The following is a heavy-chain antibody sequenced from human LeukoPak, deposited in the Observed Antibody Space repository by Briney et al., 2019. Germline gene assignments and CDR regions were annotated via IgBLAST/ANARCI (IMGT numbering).Heavy chain of an antibody. V-gene: IGHV1-69*13. CDR2: IIPIFGTA. Sequence: SVKVSCKASGYTFTSYYMHWVRQAPGQGLEWMGGIIPIFGTANYAQKFQGRVTITADESMSTAYMELSSLRSEDTAVYYCARVRTVAGPPYFDYWGQGTLVTVSS. J-gene: IGHJ4*02. D-gene: IGHD6-19*01. CDR3: ARVRTVAGPPYFDY. CDR1: GYTFTSYY.